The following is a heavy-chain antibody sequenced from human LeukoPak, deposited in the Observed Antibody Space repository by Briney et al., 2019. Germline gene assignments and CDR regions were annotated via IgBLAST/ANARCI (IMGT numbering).Heavy chain of an antibody. CDR3: ARARSGDGFNLDY. J-gene: IGHJ4*02. Sequence: GGSLRLSCAPSGFTFSRYGMHWVRQAPGKGLEWLAVISYDGTDKYYADSVKGRFTISRDNSKNTLYLQMNSLRAEDTAVYFCARARSGDGFNLDYWGQGTLVTVSS. D-gene: IGHD5-24*01. CDR1: GFTFSRYG. V-gene: IGHV3-33*01. CDR2: ISYDGTDK.